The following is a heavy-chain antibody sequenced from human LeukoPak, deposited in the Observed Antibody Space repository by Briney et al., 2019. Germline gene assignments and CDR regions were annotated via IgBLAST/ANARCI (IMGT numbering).Heavy chain of an antibody. Sequence: GGSLRLSCAASGFTFSSYGMHWVRQAPGKGLEWVAFIRYDGSNKYYADSVKGRFTISRDNSKNTLNLQMNSLRAEDTAVYYCVRGVPKTSYYYYRDVWGKGTTVTVSS. CDR3: VRGVPKTSYYYYRDV. CDR1: GFTFSSYG. V-gene: IGHV3-30*02. J-gene: IGHJ6*03. CDR2: IRYDGSNK. D-gene: IGHD4-11*01.